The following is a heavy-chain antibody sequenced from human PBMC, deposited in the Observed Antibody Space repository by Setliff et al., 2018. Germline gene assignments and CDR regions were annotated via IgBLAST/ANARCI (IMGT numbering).Heavy chain of an antibody. CDR1: GFTLSTYW. J-gene: IGHJ4*02. V-gene: IGHV3-7*03. Sequence: PGGSLRLSCSASGFTLSTYWMNWVRQAPGKGLEWVAHIKQDGSEEYYVDSVKGRFTISRDNAKNSLYLQMNSLRAEDTAVYYCAKDTHYYSSSGYYCFDSWGPGTLVTVSS. D-gene: IGHD3-22*01. CDR3: AKDTHYYSSSGYYCFDS. CDR2: IKQDGSEE.